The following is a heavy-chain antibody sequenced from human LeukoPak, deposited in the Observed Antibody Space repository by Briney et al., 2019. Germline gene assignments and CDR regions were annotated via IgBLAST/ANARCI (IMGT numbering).Heavy chain of an antibody. D-gene: IGHD6-19*01. CDR2: TYYSGST. Sequence: SQTLSLTCTVSGGSISSGDYYWSWIRQPPGKGLEWIGYTYYSGSTYYNPSLKSRVTISVDTSKNQFSLKLSSVTAADTAVYYCARTGYSSGWSLDYWGQGTLVTVSS. CDR1: GGSISSGDYY. V-gene: IGHV4-30-4*08. CDR3: ARTGYSSGWSLDY. J-gene: IGHJ4*02.